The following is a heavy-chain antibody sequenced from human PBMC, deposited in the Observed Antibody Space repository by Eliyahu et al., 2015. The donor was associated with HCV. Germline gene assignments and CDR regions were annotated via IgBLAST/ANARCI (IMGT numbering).Heavy chain of an antibody. CDR1: GYTFTGYY. CDR3: ARAQGYYDILTGYYMSYYYYGMDV. CDR2: INPNSGGT. D-gene: IGHD3-9*01. J-gene: IGHJ6*02. V-gene: IGHV1-2*02. Sequence: QVQLVQSGAEVKKPGASVKVSCKASGYTFTGYYXXWVRQAPGQGLEWMGWINPNSGGTNYAQRFQGRVTMTRDTSISTAYMELSRLRSDDTAVYYCARAQGYYDILTGYYMSYYYYGMDVWGQGTTVTVSS.